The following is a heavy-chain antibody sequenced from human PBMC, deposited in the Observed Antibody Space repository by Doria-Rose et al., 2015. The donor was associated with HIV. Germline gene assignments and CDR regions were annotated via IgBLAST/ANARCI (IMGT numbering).Heavy chain of an antibody. CDR2: INWNGGTT. CDR1: GFTFHDYG. Sequence: VQLQESGGGVVGPGGAPRLSGAASGFTFHDYGMSWVRQVPGKGLDWVSVINWNGGTTHYAVSVKGRFTISRDKAKNSLFLEMKNLRAEDTALYYCARGISYSTSVYFDYWGQGSLVTVSS. V-gene: IGHV3-20*04. J-gene: IGHJ4*02. CDR3: ARGISYSTSVYFDY. D-gene: IGHD6-13*01.